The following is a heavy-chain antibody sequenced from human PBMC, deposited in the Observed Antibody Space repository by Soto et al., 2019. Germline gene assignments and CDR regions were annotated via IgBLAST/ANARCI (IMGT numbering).Heavy chain of an antibody. CDR1: GFTFSSYA. V-gene: IGHV3-23*01. J-gene: IGHJ4*02. Sequence: GGSLRLSCAASGFTFSSYAMSWVRQAPGKGLEWVSAISGSGGSTYYADSVKGRFTISRDNSKNTLYLQMNSLRAEDTAVYSCAKESIAARRPYYFDYWGQGTLVTVSS. CDR3: AKESIAARRPYYFDY. CDR2: ISGSGGST. D-gene: IGHD6-6*01.